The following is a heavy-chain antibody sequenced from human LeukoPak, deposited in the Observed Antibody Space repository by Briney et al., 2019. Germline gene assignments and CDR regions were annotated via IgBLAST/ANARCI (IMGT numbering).Heavy chain of an antibody. CDR1: GFIFSKHW. Sequence: GGSLTLSCVASGFIFSKHWMHWVRQAPGKGLVWVSRLNLDGSTTSYADSVKGRFTISRDNAKNTLYLQMNSLRVDDTGVYYCARESSGSYWGWGQEPWSPSPQ. CDR3: ARESSGSYWG. J-gene: IGHJ4*01. V-gene: IGHV3-74*01. CDR2: LNLDGSTT. D-gene: IGHD3-10*01.